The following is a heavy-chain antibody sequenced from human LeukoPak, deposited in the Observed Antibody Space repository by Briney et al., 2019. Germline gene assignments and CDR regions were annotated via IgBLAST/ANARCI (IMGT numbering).Heavy chain of an antibody. CDR1: GFTFEDYA. J-gene: IGHJ5*02. CDR2: ITWNGGKT. D-gene: IGHD3-10*01. Sequence: RTGGSLRLSCAASGFTFEDYALHWVRQFPEKGQEWVSLITWNGGKTFYADSVKGRFTVSRDNSKSSLYLQMNSLRAEDTALYYFARNYYGSGSYLGYNWFDPWGQGTLVTVSS. V-gene: IGHV3-43D*04. CDR3: ARNYYGSGSYLGYNWFDP.